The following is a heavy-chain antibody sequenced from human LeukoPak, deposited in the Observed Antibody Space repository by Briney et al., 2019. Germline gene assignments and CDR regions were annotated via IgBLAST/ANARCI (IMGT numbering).Heavy chain of an antibody. D-gene: IGHD3-16*01. V-gene: IGHV3-7*03. CDR2: INHNGNVN. CDR3: ARGGGLDV. J-gene: IGHJ6*02. Sequence: GGSLRLSCAASGFTFSSYWTNWARQAPGKGLEWVASINHNGNVNYYVDPVKGRFTISRDNAKNSLYLQMSNLRAEDAAVYFCARGGGLDVWGQGATVTVSS. CDR1: GFTFSSYW.